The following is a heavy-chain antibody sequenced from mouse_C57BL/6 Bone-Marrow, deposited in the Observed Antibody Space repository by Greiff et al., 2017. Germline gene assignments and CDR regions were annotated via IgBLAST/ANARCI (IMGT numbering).Heavy chain of an antibody. Sequence: EVKLVESGGGLVQPGGSLKLSCVASGFTFSDYYMYWVRQTPEKRLEWVAYISNGGGSTYYPDTVKGRFTISRDNAKNTLYLQMSRLKSEDTAMYYCARQTAAQYAMDYWGQGTSVTVSS. J-gene: IGHJ4*01. CDR3: ARQTAAQYAMDY. D-gene: IGHD3-2*02. V-gene: IGHV5-12*01. CDR2: ISNGGGST. CDR1: GFTFSDYY.